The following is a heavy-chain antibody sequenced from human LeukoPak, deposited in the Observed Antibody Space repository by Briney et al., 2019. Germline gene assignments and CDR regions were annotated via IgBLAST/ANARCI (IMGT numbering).Heavy chain of an antibody. CDR3: ARSDILTGYLFDY. J-gene: IGHJ4*02. CDR2: IYYSGST. D-gene: IGHD3-9*01. V-gene: IGHV4-30-4*01. CDR1: GGSISSGDYY. Sequence: SQTLSLTCTVSGGSISSGDYYRSWIRQPPGKGLEWIGYIYYSGSTYYNPSLKSRVTISVDTSKNQFSLKLSSVTAADTAVYYCARSDILTGYLFDYWGQGTLVTVSS.